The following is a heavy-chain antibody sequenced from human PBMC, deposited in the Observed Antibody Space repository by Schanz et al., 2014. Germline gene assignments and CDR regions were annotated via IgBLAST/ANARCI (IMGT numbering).Heavy chain of an antibody. V-gene: IGHV1-69*04. CDR3: AREVGLYDRGWFDP. Sequence: QVQLVQSGAEVKKPGSSVKVSCKASGGTFSSYSISWVRQAPGQGLEWMGRIIPILGIANYAQKFQGRVTNTADKSTSTAYMELSSLRSEDTAVYYCAREVGLYDRGWFDPWGQGTLVTVSS. D-gene: IGHD3-22*01. CDR2: IIPILGIA. J-gene: IGHJ5*02. CDR1: GGTFSSYS.